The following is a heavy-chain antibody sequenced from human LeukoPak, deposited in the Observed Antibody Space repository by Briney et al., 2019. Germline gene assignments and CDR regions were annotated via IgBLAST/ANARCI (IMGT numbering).Heavy chain of an antibody. CDR2: ISSGGNT. J-gene: IGHJ5*02. V-gene: IGHV3-66*01. CDR1: GFTVTGDY. CDR3: ARDPYCSGGSCYQA. D-gene: IGHD2-15*01. Sequence: GGSLRLSCAASGFTVTGDYMTWVRQAPGKGLEWVSIISSGGNTYYADTVKGRFIISRDNSKNTLYLQMHSLRAEDTAVYYCARDPYCSGGSCYQAWGQGTLVTVSS.